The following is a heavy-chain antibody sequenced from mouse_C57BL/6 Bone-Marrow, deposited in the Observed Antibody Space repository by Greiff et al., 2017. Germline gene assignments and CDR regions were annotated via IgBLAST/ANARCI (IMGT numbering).Heavy chain of an antibody. CDR1: GYTFTSYW. CDR3: APYDYYGGFAY. CDR2: IDPSDSYT. V-gene: IGHV1-69*01. Sequence: VQLQQPGAELVMPGASVKLSCKASGYTFTSYWMHWVKQRPGQGLEWIGEIDPSDSYTNYNQKFKGKSTLTVDKSSSTAYMQLSSLTSEDSAVYYCAPYDYYGGFAYWGQGTLVTVSA. J-gene: IGHJ3*01. D-gene: IGHD1-1*01.